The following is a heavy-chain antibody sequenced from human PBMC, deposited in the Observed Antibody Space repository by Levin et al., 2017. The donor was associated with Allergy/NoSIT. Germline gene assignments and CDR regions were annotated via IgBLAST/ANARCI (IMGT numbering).Heavy chain of an antibody. Sequence: GESLKISCAASGFTIKDYYMSWIRQAPGKGLEWVSYISSSGSTKYYSDSVKGRFTISRDNAKNSLFLQMNSLRADDTAVYYCARETCTSSHCEYHYYYYYGLDVWGQGTTVTVSS. V-gene: IGHV3-11*01. CDR2: ISSSGSTK. J-gene: IGHJ6*02. D-gene: IGHD2-2*01. CDR1: GFTIKDYY. CDR3: ARETCTSSHCEYHYYYYYGLDV.